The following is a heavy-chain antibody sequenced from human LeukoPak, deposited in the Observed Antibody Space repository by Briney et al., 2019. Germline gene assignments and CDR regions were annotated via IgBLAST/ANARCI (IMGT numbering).Heavy chain of an antibody. CDR1: GGSITSYY. CDR3: ARHIPGNPYFDY. CDR2: IYHSGST. D-gene: IGHD2/OR15-2a*01. J-gene: IGHJ4*02. V-gene: IGHV4-59*08. Sequence: KPSETPSLTCTVSGGSITSYYWSWIRQPPGKGLEWIGYIYHSGSTNYNPPLKSRVTISVETSKNQFSLRLRSVTAADTAVYYCARHIPGNPYFDYWGQGTLVTVSS.